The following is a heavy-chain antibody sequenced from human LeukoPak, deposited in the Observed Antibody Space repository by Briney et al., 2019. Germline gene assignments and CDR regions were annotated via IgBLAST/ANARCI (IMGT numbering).Heavy chain of an antibody. Sequence: GASVKVSCKSSGYTVTSYGISWVRQAPGQGLEWMGWISAYNGNTNYAQKLQGRVTMTRDMSTSTVYMELSSLRSEGTAVYYCARDYCSGGSCSTSYMDVWGKGTTVTVSS. V-gene: IGHV1-18*01. J-gene: IGHJ6*03. D-gene: IGHD2-15*01. CDR3: ARDYCSGGSCSTSYMDV. CDR2: ISAYNGNT. CDR1: GYTVTSYG.